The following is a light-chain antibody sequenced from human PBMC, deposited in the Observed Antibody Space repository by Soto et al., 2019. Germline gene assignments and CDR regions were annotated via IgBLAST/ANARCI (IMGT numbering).Light chain of an antibody. V-gene: IGKV3-15*01. J-gene: IGKJ1*01. CDR1: QSISDT. CDR2: SAS. CDR3: QQYNNWPWT. Sequence: EIVMTHSPATLSVSPWGRATLSCSASQSISDTLAWYQQKPGQAPRLLIYSASRGATGFPARFSGSGSGTDFTLTISSLQSEDFAVYYCQQYNNWPWTFGQGTKVDI.